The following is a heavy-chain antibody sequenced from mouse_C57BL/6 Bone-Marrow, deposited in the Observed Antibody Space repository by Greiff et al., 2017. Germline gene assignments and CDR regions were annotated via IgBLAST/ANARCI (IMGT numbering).Heavy chain of an antibody. CDR2: IYPRDGST. Sequence: VQGVESGPELVKPGASVKLSCKASGYTFTSYDINWVKQRPGQGLEWIGWIYPRDGSTKYNEKFTGKATLPVDTSSSTAYMELHSLTSEDAAVYFCGCYYYGSSYEGYFDVWGTGTTVTVSS. CDR1: GYTFTSYD. D-gene: IGHD1-1*01. J-gene: IGHJ1*03. CDR3: GCYYYGSSYEGYFDV. V-gene: IGHV1-85*01.